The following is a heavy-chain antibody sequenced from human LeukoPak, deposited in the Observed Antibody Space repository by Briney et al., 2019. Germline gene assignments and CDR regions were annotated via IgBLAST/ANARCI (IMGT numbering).Heavy chain of an antibody. Sequence: GGSLRLSCTASGFTFGTYAMNWVRQAPGKGLEWLSGISGSGNGTYYADSVKGRFTISRDNSKNMVYLQMNSLTVEDAATYYCARRTMSAFDSWGQGTLLIVSS. CDR2: ISGSGNGT. V-gene: IGHV3-23*01. CDR3: ARRTMSAFDS. CDR1: GFTFGTYA. J-gene: IGHJ4*02. D-gene: IGHD5-24*01.